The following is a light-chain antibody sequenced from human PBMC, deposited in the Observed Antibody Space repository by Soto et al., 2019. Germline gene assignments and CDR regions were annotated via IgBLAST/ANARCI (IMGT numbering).Light chain of an antibody. CDR2: DVS. CDR1: QSVSSSY. V-gene: IGKV3-20*01. CDR3: QQYRSSPT. Sequence: EIVLTQSPGTLSLSPGERATLSCRSSQSVSSSYLAWYQQKPGQAPRLLIYDVSSRATGIPDRFSGSGSGTDSTLTISLQEPEDFAVYYYQQYRSSPTFGQGTKVEIK. J-gene: IGKJ1*01.